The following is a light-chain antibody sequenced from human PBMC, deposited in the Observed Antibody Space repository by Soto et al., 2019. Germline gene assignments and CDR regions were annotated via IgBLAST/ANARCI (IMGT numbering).Light chain of an antibody. CDR1: QSVSSY. V-gene: IGKV3-11*01. J-gene: IGKJ1*01. CDR3: QQRSNWPWT. CDR2: DAS. Sequence: EIVLTQSPATLSLSPGERATLSCRASQSVSSYLAWYQQKPGQAPRLLIYDASNRATGIPARFSGSGSGTDFTLTISSLEPEDFAVYYCQQRSNWPWTVGQGNKVDSK.